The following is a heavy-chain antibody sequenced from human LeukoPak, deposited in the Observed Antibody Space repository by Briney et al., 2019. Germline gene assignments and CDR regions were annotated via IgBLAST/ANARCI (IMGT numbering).Heavy chain of an antibody. Sequence: GGSLRLSCAASGFTFSSYAMSWVRQAPGKGLEWVAVIGGSGGDTFYADSVKGRFTISRDNSKNTLYLQMNNLRAEDTAVYYCAKGVGAGNSVYFDYWGQGTLVTVSS. V-gene: IGHV3-23*01. CDR1: GFTFSSYA. J-gene: IGHJ4*02. CDR3: AKGVGAGNSVYFDY. D-gene: IGHD4-23*01. CDR2: IGGSGGDT.